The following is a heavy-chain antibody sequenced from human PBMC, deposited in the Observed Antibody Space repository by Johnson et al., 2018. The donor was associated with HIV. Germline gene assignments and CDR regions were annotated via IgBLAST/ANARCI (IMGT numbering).Heavy chain of an antibody. D-gene: IGHD6-13*01. J-gene: IGHJ3*02. CDR3: AREIIAAADDI. CDR1: GFIFSNYW. Sequence: MQLVESGGGLVKPGGSLRLSCAASGFIFSNYWMSWVRQAPGKGLEWVANIKQDGNDKYYVDSVKGRFTISRDNDKNSLYLQMNSLRAEDTAVYYCAREIIAAADDIWGQGTMVTVSS. CDR2: IKQDGNDK. V-gene: IGHV3-7*01.